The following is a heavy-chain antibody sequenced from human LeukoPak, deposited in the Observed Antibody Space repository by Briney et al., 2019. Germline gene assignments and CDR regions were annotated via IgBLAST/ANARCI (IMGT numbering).Heavy chain of an antibody. D-gene: IGHD6-13*01. J-gene: IGHJ6*03. CDR1: DYSITTAYY. V-gene: IGHV4-38-2*02. CDR3: ARVTYSSSWYRRVYYYYYYMDV. Sequence: SETLSLTCTVSDYSITTAYYWGWIRQPPGKGLEWIGSIYHSGNTYHNPSLKSRVTISVDTSKNQFSLKLSSVTAADTAVYYCARVTYSSSWYRRVYYYYYYMDVWGKGTTVTISS. CDR2: IYHSGNT.